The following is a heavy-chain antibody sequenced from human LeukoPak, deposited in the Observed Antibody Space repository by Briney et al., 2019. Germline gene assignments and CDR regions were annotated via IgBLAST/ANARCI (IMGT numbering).Heavy chain of an antibody. CDR3: ARGVYGSALGDY. D-gene: IGHD3-10*01. Sequence: SETLSLTCAVYGGSFSGYYWSWIRQPPGKGLEWIGEINHSGSTNYNPSLKSRVTISVDTSKNQFSLKLSSVTAADTAVYYCARGVYGSALGDYWGQGTLVTVSS. J-gene: IGHJ4*02. V-gene: IGHV4-34*01. CDR2: INHSGST. CDR1: GGSFSGYY.